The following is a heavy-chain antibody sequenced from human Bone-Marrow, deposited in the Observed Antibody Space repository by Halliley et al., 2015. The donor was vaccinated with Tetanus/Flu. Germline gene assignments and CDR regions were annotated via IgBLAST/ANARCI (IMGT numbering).Heavy chain of an antibody. Sequence: LEWIGFMYYPGRTNYNPSLKSRVPISVATSKNQFSLKLTSVTAADTAVYYCATGLGRSDAFDFWGQGTKVTVSS. CDR2: MYYPGRT. D-gene: IGHD2-21*01. J-gene: IGHJ3*01. CDR3: ATGLGRSDAFDF. V-gene: IGHV4-59*01.